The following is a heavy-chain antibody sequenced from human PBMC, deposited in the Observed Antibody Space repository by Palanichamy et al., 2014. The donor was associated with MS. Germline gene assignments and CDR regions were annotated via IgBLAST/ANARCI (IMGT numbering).Heavy chain of an antibody. J-gene: IGHJ3*02. CDR3: ARSLYLEAFDI. V-gene: IGHV4-59*01. D-gene: IGHD5/OR15-5a*01. CDR1: GGSTSGYY. CDR2: IYYTGSI. Sequence: QVQLQESGPGLVKPSETLSLTCTVSGGSTSGYYWSWIRQPPGKGLEWIGYIYYTGSINYNPSLKSRVAISLDTSKNQFSLKLSSVTAADTALYYCARSLYLEAFDIWGQGTMVTVSS.